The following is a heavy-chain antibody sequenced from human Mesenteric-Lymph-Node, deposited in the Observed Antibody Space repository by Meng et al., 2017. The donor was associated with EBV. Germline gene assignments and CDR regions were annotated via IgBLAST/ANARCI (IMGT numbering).Heavy chain of an antibody. CDR2: ISAYNGNT. D-gene: IGHD3-22*01. CDR1: GYTFTSYG. V-gene: IGHV1-18*01. CDR3: ARRAGAMIVVVEGGCFDP. Sequence: QVQLVQSGAEVKKPGASVKVSCKASGYTFTSYGISWVRQAPGQGLEWMGWISAYNGNTNYAQKLQGRVTMTTDTSTSTAYMELRSLRSDDTAVYYCARRAGAMIVVVEGGCFDPWGQGTLVTVSS. J-gene: IGHJ5*02.